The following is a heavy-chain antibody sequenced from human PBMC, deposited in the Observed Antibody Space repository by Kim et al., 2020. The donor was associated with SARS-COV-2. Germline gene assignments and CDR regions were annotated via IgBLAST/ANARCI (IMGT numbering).Heavy chain of an antibody. D-gene: IGHD2-2*01. CDR2: ISSSGSTI. V-gene: IGHV3-48*03. Sequence: GGSLRLSCAASGFTFSSYEMNWVRQAPGKGLEWVSYISSSGSTIYYADSVKGRFTISRDNAKNSLYLQMNSLRAEDTAVYYCASLGSRVPAWDDAFDIWGQGTMVTVSS. J-gene: IGHJ3*02. CDR3: ASLGSRVPAWDDAFDI. CDR1: GFTFSSYE.